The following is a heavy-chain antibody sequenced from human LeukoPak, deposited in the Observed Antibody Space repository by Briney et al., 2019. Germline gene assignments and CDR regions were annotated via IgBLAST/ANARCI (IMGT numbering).Heavy chain of an antibody. CDR1: GFNVSNYY. D-gene: IGHD4-17*01. CDR2: THDSGEP. V-gene: IGHV3-66*03. Sequence: GGSLRLSCAGSGFNVSNYYMSWVRQAPGKGLEWVSLTHDSGEPFYADSVRGRFTVSRDNSKNTMYLQMNRLRVEDTAVYFCARDRAVTQDWVEFDPWGQGTLVTVSS. CDR3: ARDRAVTQDWVEFDP. J-gene: IGHJ5*02.